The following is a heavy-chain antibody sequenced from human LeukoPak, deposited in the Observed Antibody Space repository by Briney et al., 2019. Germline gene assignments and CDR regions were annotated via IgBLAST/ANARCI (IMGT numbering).Heavy chain of an antibody. CDR3: AREEVPENWFDP. Sequence: SVTVTCKASGGTFSSYAISWMRQAPGQGLEWMGGIINIFGAENYAQTFQCRVTITSDESTSTAYMELSSLRSEDTAVYYCAREEVPENWFDPWGQGTRVTVAS. CDR1: GGTFSSYA. J-gene: IGHJ5*02. V-gene: IGHV1-69*13. CDR2: IINIFGAE.